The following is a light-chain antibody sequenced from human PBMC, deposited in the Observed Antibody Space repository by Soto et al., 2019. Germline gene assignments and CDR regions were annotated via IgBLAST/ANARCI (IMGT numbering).Light chain of an antibody. J-gene: IGLJ2*01. CDR3: SSYTRSTTLL. V-gene: IGLV2-14*01. Sequence: QSVLTQPASVSGSPGQSITISCAGTSRDVADYKYVSWYQQHPGKAPKLMIYEVSNRPSGVSNRFSGSKSGNTASLTISGLQPEDEADYYCSSYTRSTTLLFGGGTKLTVL. CDR1: SRDVADYKY. CDR2: EVS.